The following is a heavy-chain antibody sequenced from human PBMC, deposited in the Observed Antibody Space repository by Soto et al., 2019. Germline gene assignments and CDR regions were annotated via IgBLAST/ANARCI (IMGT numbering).Heavy chain of an antibody. J-gene: IGHJ4*02. D-gene: IGHD3-22*01. CDR1: GDSTSRGGSF. CDR3: ARVGYYASSGYSYSTPAFDY. Sequence: SETLSLTSTFSGDSTSRGGSFWSWIRQHTGKGLEWIGYIYYSGTTYYNPSLKSRVFMSVDTSKNQFSLKLSSVTAADTAVYYCARVGYYASSGYSYSTPAFDYWGQGTLVTVS. CDR2: IYYSGTT. V-gene: IGHV4-31*03.